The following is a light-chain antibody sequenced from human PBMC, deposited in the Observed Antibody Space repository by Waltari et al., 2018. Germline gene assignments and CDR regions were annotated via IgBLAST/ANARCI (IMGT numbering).Light chain of an antibody. CDR2: AAS. J-gene: IGKJ1*01. CDR1: QTISRY. V-gene: IGKV1-39*01. CDR3: QQSYSFTRT. Sequence: DIQMTQYPSSLSESVGDRVTITCRASQTISRYLNWYQQKPGKAPNLLIYAASSLQSGVPSRFSGSGSGRDFTLIITSLQPEDFATYYCQQSYSFTRTFGQGTKVEIK.